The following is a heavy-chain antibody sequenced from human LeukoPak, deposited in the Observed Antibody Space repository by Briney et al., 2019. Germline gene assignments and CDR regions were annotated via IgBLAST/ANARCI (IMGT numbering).Heavy chain of an antibody. CDR3: ARWGGTRQYYFDY. CDR1: GFIFSDYG. CDR2: TRFDGSIK. V-gene: IGHV3-33*01. J-gene: IGHJ4*02. D-gene: IGHD1-1*01. Sequence: GGSLRLSCAVSGFIFSDYGFHWVRQAPGKGLEWVAVTRFDGSIKQYADSVKGRFTISRDDSKNTLYLQMNSLKSEDTAVYYCARWGGTRQYYFDYWGRGTLVTVSS.